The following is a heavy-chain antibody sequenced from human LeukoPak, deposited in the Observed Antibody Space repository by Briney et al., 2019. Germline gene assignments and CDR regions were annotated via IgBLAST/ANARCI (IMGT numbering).Heavy chain of an antibody. CDR3: ARAFSFYYYGMDV. CDR2: INHSGST. J-gene: IGHJ6*02. V-gene: IGHV4-34*01. D-gene: IGHD3-16*02. Sequence: PSETLSLTCAVYGGSFSGYYWSWIRQPPGKGLEWIGEINHSGSTNYNPSFKSRVTISVDTSKNQFSLKLSSVTAADTAVYYCARAFSFYYYGMDVWGQGTTVTVSS. CDR1: GGSFSGYY.